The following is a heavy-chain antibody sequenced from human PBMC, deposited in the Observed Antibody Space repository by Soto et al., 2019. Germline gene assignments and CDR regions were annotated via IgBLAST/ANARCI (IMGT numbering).Heavy chain of an antibody. CDR2: IVVGSGNT. D-gene: IGHD3-9*01. CDR3: AADPDILTGLHYFYYYGMDV. V-gene: IGHV1-58*01. J-gene: IGHJ6*02. Sequence: GASVKVSCKASGFTFTSSAVQWVRQARGQRLEWIGWIVVGSGNTNYAQKFQERVTITRDMSTSTAYMELSSLRSEDTAVYYCAADPDILTGLHYFYYYGMDVWGQGTTVTVS. CDR1: GFTFTSSA.